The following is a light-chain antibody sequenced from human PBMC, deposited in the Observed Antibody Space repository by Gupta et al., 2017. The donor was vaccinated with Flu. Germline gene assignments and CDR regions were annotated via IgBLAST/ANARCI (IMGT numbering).Light chain of an antibody. V-gene: IGKV3-20*01. CDR2: GTS. CDR1: ESVDMSC. CDR3: HQYDESPPYT. J-gene: IGKJ2*01. Sequence: TPSLSPAEGATLTSTASESVDMSCLSCYQQKPGQAPSLLLYGTSSSVTSSPDWCIGSGSATDVTLTITSLQPEDYAVYYCHQYDESPPYTFGQGTKLEIK.